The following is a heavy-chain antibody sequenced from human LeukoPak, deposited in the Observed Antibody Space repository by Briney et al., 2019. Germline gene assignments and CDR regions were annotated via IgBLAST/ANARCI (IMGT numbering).Heavy chain of an antibody. V-gene: IGHV3-30*03. D-gene: IGHD3-9*01. CDR3: NRRLGRYYYGMDV. CDR1: GFTFSSYG. CDR2: ISYDGSNK. Sequence: GRSLRLSCAASGFTFSSYGMHWVRQAPGKGLEWVAVISYDGSNKYYADSVKGRFTISRDNSKNTLYLQMNSLRAEDTAVYYCNRRLGRYYYGMDVWGKGTTVTVSS. J-gene: IGHJ6*04.